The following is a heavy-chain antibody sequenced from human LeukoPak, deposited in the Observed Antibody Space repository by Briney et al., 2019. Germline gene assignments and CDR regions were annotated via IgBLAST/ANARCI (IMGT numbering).Heavy chain of an antibody. J-gene: IGHJ4*02. V-gene: IGHV4-31*03. CDR1: GDSINSAAYY. Sequence: SQTLSLTCTVSGDSINSAAYYWIWIRQHPGKGLEWIGYIYYSGSTSYNPSLQSRVTISIDTSKNQFSLKLSSVTAADTAVYYCARDNDFWSGYYSFDFWGRGTLVTVSS. D-gene: IGHD3-3*01. CDR3: ARDNDFWSGYYSFDF. CDR2: IYYSGST.